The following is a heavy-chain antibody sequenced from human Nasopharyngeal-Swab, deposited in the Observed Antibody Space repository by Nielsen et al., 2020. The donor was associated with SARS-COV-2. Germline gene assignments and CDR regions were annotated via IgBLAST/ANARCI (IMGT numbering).Heavy chain of an antibody. D-gene: IGHD3-10*01. V-gene: IGHV3-21*01. CDR3: ARDEGKGRYYGSGSPTLDY. J-gene: IGHJ4*02. Sequence: WIHQPPGKGLEWVSSISSSSSYIYYADSVKGRFTISRDNAKNSLYLQMNSLRAEDTAVYYCARDEGKGRYYGSGSPTLDYWGQGTLVTVSS. CDR2: ISSSSSYI.